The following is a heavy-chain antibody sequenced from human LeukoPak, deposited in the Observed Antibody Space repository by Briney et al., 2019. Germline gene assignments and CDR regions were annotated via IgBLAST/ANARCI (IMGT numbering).Heavy chain of an antibody. CDR3: ARLVRPTYYYYYGMDV. D-gene: IGHD1-1*01. CDR2: IYYSGST. Sequence: PSGTLSLTCAVSGGSISSSNWWSWVRQPPGKGLEWIGHIYYSGSTNYNPSLKSRVTISVDTSKNQFSLKLSSVTAADTAVYYCARLVRPTYYYYYGMDVWGQGTMVTVSS. J-gene: IGHJ6*02. V-gene: IGHV4-4*02. CDR1: GGSISSSNW.